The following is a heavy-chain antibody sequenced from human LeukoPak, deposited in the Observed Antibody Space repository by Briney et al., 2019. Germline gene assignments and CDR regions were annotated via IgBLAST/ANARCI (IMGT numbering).Heavy chain of an antibody. CDR2: FDPEDGET. J-gene: IGHJ4*02. CDR3: ATGVRGINLHDY. Sequence: GASVKVPCKVSGYTLTELSMHWVRQAPGKGLEWMGGFDPEDGETIYAQKFQGRVTMTEDTSTDTAYMELSSLRSEDTAVYYCATGVRGINLHDYWGQGTLVTVSS. D-gene: IGHD3-10*01. V-gene: IGHV1-24*01. CDR1: GYTLTELS.